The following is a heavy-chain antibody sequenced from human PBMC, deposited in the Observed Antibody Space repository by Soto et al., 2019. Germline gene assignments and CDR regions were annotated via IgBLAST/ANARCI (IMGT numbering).Heavy chain of an antibody. CDR2: ISNSDDVG. J-gene: IGHJ4*01. Sequence: EVQMLESGGALIQPTGSLRLSCSASGFNFTNHVINWVRQAPGKGLEWVSSISNSDDVGFYADSVRGRFIVSRDISTHSVFLQMNFLRVEDTAIYYFAKTVVATKCEDYWGHGTLVTVSS. CDR3: AKTVVATKCEDY. V-gene: IGHV3-23*01. CDR1: GFNFTNHV. D-gene: IGHD2-15*01.